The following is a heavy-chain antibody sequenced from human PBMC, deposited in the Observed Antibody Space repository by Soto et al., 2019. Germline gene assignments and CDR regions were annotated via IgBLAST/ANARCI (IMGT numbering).Heavy chain of an antibody. V-gene: IGHV1-46*01. J-gene: IGHJ6*03. CDR3: AREFLEWLPQGYYYYYMDV. CDR2: INPSGGST. Sequence: ASVKVSCKASGYTFTSYYMHWVRQAPGQGLEWMGIINPSGGSTSYAQKFQGRVTMTRDTSTSTAYMELSSLRSDDTAVYYCAREFLEWLPQGYYYYYMDVWGKGTTVTVSS. D-gene: IGHD3-3*01. CDR1: GYTFTSYY.